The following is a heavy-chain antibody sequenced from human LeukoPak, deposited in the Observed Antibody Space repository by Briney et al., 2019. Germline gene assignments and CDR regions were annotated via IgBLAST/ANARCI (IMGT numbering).Heavy chain of an antibody. Sequence: ASVKVSCKASGYTFTSYYMHWVRQAPGQGLEWMGIINPSGGSTSYAQKFQGRVTMTRDTSTSTVYMELSSLRPEDTAVYYCARGWTTVVINVGDDAFDIWGQGTMVTVSS. CDR1: GYTFTSYY. CDR3: ARGWTTVVINVGDDAFDI. CDR2: INPSGGST. J-gene: IGHJ3*02. V-gene: IGHV1-46*01. D-gene: IGHD4-23*01.